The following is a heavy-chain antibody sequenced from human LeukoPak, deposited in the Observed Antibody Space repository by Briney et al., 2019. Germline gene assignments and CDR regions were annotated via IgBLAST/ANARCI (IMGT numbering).Heavy chain of an antibody. V-gene: IGHV3-23*01. Sequence: VGSLRLSCAASGFTFSTYAISWVRQAPGKGLEWVSAISRSGGSTYYPDSVKGRFTISRDNSKNTLYLQMNRLRAEDTSIYFCVNALEQETVIALDSWGQGNLVTVSS. CDR2: ISRSGGST. D-gene: IGHD6-13*01. J-gene: IGHJ4*02. CDR3: VNALEQETVIALDS. CDR1: GFTFSTYA.